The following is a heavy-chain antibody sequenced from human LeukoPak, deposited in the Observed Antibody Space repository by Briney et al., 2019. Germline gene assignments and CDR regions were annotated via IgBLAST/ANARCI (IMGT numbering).Heavy chain of an antibody. CDR2: IYSGGST. V-gene: IGHV3-53*05. Sequence: GGSLRLSCAASGFTVSSNYMSWVRQAPGKGLEWVPIIYSGGSTFYADSVKGRFTISRDNSKNTLYLQMNSLRAEDTAVYYCARGPYYDSSGYLAFDIWGQGTTVTVSS. CDR1: GFTVSSNY. CDR3: ARGPYYDSSGYLAFDI. J-gene: IGHJ3*02. D-gene: IGHD3-22*01.